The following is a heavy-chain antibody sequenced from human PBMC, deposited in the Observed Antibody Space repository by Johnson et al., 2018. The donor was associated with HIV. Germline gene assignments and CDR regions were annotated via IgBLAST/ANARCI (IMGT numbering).Heavy chain of an antibody. Sequence: QVQLVESGGGLVKPGGSLRLSCAASGFTFSSYAMHWVRQAPGKGLEWVAVISYDGSNKYYADSVKGRFTISRDNSKNTLYLQMNSLRAEDTALYYCAKGRMGASGSYNVWGQGTMVTVSS. J-gene: IGHJ3*01. CDR3: AKGRMGASGSYNV. V-gene: IGHV3-30*04. CDR1: GFTFSSYA. D-gene: IGHD1-26*01. CDR2: ISYDGSNK.